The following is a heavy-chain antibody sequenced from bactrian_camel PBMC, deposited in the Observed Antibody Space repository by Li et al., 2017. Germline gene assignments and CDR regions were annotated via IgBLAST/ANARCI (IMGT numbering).Heavy chain of an antibody. CDR3: AADQLYGTCRDVLDFPA. V-gene: IGHV3S42*01. CDR2: VATGDAST. Sequence: VQLVESGGGSVQAGGSLTLTCEASGLKYSSHCYAWFRQAPGKEREGVAAVATGDASTRYADSVKDRFTISRDGAKNTIYLQMDGLSPEDTGMYYCAADQLYGTCRDVLDFPARGQGTQVAVS. D-gene: IGHD7*01. J-gene: IGHJ4*01. CDR1: GLKYSSHC.